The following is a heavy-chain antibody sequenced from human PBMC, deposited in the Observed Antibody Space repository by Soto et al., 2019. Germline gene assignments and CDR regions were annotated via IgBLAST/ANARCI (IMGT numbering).Heavy chain of an antibody. CDR2: IYYSGST. V-gene: IGHV4-30-4*01. Sequence: QVQLQESGPGLVKPSQTLSLTCTVSGGSISSGDYYWSWIRQPPGKGLEWIGYIYYSGSTYYNPSLKSIVTISVDPSKNEFTLKLSSVTAADTAVYYCARGLLWFGEGTSYYYGMDVWGQGTTVTVSS. CDR1: GGSISSGDYY. J-gene: IGHJ6*02. D-gene: IGHD3-10*01. CDR3: ARGLLWFGEGTSYYYGMDV.